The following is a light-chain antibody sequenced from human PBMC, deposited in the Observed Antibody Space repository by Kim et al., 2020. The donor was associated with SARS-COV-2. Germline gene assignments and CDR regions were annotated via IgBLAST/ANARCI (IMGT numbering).Light chain of an antibody. Sequence: EIVMTQSPATLSVSPGERVTLSCRASQTISSSLAWYQQKPGQAPRLLIYGASTRATDIPARFSGSGSGTEFTLTISSLQSEDFAVYYCQQYNKWYTFGQGTKLEI. V-gene: IGKV3-15*01. CDR2: GAS. CDR1: QTISSS. J-gene: IGKJ2*01. CDR3: QQYNKWYT.